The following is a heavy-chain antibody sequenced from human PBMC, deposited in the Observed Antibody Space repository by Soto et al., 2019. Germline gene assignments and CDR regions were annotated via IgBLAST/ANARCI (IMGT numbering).Heavy chain of an antibody. CDR3: AKEELWFKLYYFDY. D-gene: IGHD5-18*01. Sequence: GGSLRLSCAASGFTFSSYGMHWVRQAPGKGLEWVAVISYDGSNKYYADSVKGRFTISRDNSKNTLYLQMNSLRAEDTAVYYCAKEELWFKLYYFDYWGQGTLVTVSS. V-gene: IGHV3-30*18. CDR1: GFTFSSYG. J-gene: IGHJ4*02. CDR2: ISYDGSNK.